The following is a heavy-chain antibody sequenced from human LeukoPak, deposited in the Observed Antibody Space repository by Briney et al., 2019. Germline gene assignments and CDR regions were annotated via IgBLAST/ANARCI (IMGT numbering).Heavy chain of an antibody. CDR2: IKQDGSEK. CDR1: GFTFSNYC. D-gene: IGHD3-22*01. Sequence: GGSLRLSCAASGFTFSNYCMSWVRQAPGKGLEWVAIIKQDGSEKYYVDSVKGRFTISRDNAKNSLYLQMNSLRVEDTAVYYCARARDIWVISYFDYWGQGTLVTVSS. CDR3: ARARDIWVISYFDY. V-gene: IGHV3-7*01. J-gene: IGHJ4*02.